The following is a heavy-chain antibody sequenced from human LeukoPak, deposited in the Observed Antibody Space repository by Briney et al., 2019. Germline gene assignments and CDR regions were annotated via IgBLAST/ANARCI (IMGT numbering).Heavy chain of an antibody. CDR3: ARNGRVRRVVKDLFEY. Sequence: GAPVKLSCKTSGYTFTDYDITWVRQAPGQGLEWMGRVSPYNGNTYYSQRFQDRVTITKDTSTGTAYMDLRNLRTDDTAMYYCARNGRVRRVVKDLFEYWGQGTLVAVSS. CDR1: GYTFTDYD. CDR2: VSPYNGNT. J-gene: IGHJ4*02. V-gene: IGHV1-18*01. D-gene: IGHD3-10*01.